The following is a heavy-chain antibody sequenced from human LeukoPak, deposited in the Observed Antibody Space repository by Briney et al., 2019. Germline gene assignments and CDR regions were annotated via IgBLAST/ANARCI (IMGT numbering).Heavy chain of an antibody. CDR1: GFTFSNYA. CDR3: AKYMYDFWSGCDY. Sequence: PGGSLRLSCAASGFTFSNYAMSWVRQAPGKGLEWVSTISNFIGSTYYADSVKGRFTISRDNSKNALYLQMNSLRAKDRAVYYCAKYMYDFWSGCDYWGQGALVTVSS. V-gene: IGHV3-23*01. J-gene: IGHJ4*02. D-gene: IGHD3-3*01. CDR2: ISNFIGST.